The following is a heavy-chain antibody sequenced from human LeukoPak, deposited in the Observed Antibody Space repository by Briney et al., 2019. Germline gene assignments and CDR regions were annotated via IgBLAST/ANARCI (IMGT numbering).Heavy chain of an antibody. CDR3: ARRGPALVY. Sequence: GESLKISCKGSGFSFTSYYIAWVRQMPGKGLEWMGVIFPGDSNTRYSPSFQGQVTISADKSISTAYLQWSRLKASDTAMYYCARRGPALVYWGQGTLVTVSS. D-gene: IGHD3-16*01. CDR1: GFSFTSYY. CDR2: IFPGDSNT. J-gene: IGHJ4*02. V-gene: IGHV5-51*01.